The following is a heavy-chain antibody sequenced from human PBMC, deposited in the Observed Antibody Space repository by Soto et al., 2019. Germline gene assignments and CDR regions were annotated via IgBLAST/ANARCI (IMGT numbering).Heavy chain of an antibody. CDR1: GFTFSSYA. V-gene: IGHV3-23*01. CDR3: AKSVAVADPNWFDP. D-gene: IGHD6-19*01. CDR2: ISGSGGGT. J-gene: IGHJ5*02. Sequence: EVQLLESGGGLVQPGGSLRLSCAASGFTFSSYAMSWVRQAPGKGLEWVSAISGSGGGTYYANSVKGRFTISRDNSKNARYLQMNSLRAKDTAVYYCAKSVAVADPNWFDPWGQGTLVTVSS.